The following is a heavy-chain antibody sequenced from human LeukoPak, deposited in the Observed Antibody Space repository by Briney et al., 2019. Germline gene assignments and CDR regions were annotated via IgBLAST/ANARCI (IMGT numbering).Heavy chain of an antibody. J-gene: IGHJ4*02. D-gene: IGHD3-22*01. CDR2: IYSGGST. Sequence: PGGSLRLSCAASGFTVSSNYMSWVRQAPGKGLEWVSVIYSGGSTYYADSVKGRFTISRDNSKNTLYLQMNSLRGEDTAVYYCARGLYDSSGYPQIDYRGQGTLVTVSS. CDR1: GFTVSSNY. CDR3: ARGLYDSSGYPQIDY. V-gene: IGHV3-53*01.